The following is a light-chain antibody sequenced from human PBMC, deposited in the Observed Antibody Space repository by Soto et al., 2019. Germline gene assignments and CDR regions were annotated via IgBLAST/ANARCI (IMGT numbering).Light chain of an antibody. Sequence: QSVLTQPPSVSAAPGQKVTISCSGTSSNIGNNYVSWYQQLPGTAPKLLIYDNNKRPLGIPDRFSGSKSGTSATLGITGLQTGDEADYYCGTWDSSLSAEVFGTGTKLTVL. J-gene: IGLJ1*01. CDR1: SSNIGNNY. V-gene: IGLV1-51*01. CDR3: GTWDSSLSAEV. CDR2: DNN.